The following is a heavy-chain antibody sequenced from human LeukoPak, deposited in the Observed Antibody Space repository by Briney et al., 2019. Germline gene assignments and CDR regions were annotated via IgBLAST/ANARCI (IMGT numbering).Heavy chain of an antibody. D-gene: IGHD3-10*02. CDR3: ARVLVRGAYNWFDP. J-gene: IGHJ5*02. CDR1: GGSISSSSYY. V-gene: IGHV4-39*06. CDR2: IYYSGST. Sequence: SETLSLTCSVSGGSISSSSYYWGWIRQPPGKGLEWIGSIYYSGSTYYNPSLKSRVTISVDRSKNQFALKLSSVTAADTAVYYCARVLVRGAYNWFDPWGQGTLVTVSS.